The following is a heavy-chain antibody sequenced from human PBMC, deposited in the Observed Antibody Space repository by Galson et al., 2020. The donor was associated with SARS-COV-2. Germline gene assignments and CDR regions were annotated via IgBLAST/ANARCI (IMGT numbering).Heavy chain of an antibody. J-gene: IGHJ4*02. Sequence: SVKVSCKASGGAFSSYAISWVRQAPGQGLEWLGRIIPILGIANYAPNFQGRVTITADKSTSTAYMELSSLRSEDTAVYYCARSLHIVGATMDFDYWGQVTLVTVSS. CDR1: GGAFSSYA. V-gene: IGHV1-69*04. CDR3: ARSLHIVGATMDFDY. CDR2: IIPILGIA. D-gene: IGHD1-26*01.